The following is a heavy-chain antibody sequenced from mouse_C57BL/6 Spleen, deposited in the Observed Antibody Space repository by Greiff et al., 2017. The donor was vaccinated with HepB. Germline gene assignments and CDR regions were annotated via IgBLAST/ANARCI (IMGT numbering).Heavy chain of an antibody. CDR1: GYTFTSYW. CDR2: IDPSDSYT. V-gene: IGHV1-50*01. D-gene: IGHD1-1*01. CDR3: ARGYGSSFYFDD. J-gene: IGHJ2*01. Sequence: QVQLQQPGAELVKPGASVKLSCKASGYTFTSYWMQWVKQRPGQGLEWIGEIDPSDSYTNYNQKFKGKATLTVDTSSSTAYMQLSSLTSEDSAVYYCARGYGSSFYFDDWGKGTTLTVSS.